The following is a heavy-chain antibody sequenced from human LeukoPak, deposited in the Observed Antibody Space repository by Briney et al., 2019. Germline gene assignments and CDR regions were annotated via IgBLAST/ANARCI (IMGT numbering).Heavy chain of an antibody. V-gene: IGHV4-34*01. CDR2: INHSGST. J-gene: IGHJ4*02. Sequence: SETLSLTCAVYGGSFSGYYWSWIRQPPGKGLEWIGEINHSGSTNYNPSLKSRVTISVDTSKNQFSLKLSSVTAADTAVYYCARGNSSSPYYFDYWGQGTLVTVSS. CDR3: ARGNSSSPYYFDY. CDR1: GGSFSGYY. D-gene: IGHD6-6*01.